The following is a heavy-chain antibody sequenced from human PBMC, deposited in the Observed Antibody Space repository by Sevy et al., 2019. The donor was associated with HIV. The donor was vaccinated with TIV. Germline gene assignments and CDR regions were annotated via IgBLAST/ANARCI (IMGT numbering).Heavy chain of an antibody. CDR1: GFTFSKYS. Sequence: GGSLRLSCAASGFTFSKYSMSWVRQPPGKGLEWVSTLSVGCGETNYADSVKGRFTISRDNSKSSVYLQMNNLRPEDTAVYYCAREGCTKPHDYWGQGTLVTVSS. J-gene: IGHJ4*02. D-gene: IGHD2-8*01. CDR3: AREGCTKPHDY. V-gene: IGHV3-23*01. CDR2: LSVGCGET.